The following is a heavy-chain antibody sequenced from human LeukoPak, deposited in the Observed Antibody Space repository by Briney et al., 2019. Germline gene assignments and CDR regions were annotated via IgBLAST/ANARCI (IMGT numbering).Heavy chain of an antibody. J-gene: IGHJ6*03. CDR3: ARERARSWTTFMGV. D-gene: IGHD1-26*01. CDR2: ITTGADTI. V-gene: IGHV3-48*01. Sequence: GGSLRLSCAASGFTFRDYNMNWVRQAPGKGLEWVAFITTGADTIYYADSVKGRFTISRDDAKNSLYLQMNSLRVEDTAVYYCARERARSWTTFMGVWGKGATVAVSS. CDR1: GFTFRDYN.